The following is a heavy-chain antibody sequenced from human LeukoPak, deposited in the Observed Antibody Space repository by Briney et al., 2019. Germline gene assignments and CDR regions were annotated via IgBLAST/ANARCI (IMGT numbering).Heavy chain of an antibody. V-gene: IGHV1-2*02. D-gene: IGHD2-2*01. CDR1: GYTFTDCY. CDR2: INPNDGDT. Sequence: GASVKVSCKASGYTFTDCYMHWVRQAPGQGFEWMGWINPNDGDTNYAQKFQGRVTITRDTSISTAHMEVSRLRSDDTAVYYCARANFLYCSSSTCLFDYWGQGTLVTVSS. J-gene: IGHJ4*02. CDR3: ARANFLYCSSSTCLFDY.